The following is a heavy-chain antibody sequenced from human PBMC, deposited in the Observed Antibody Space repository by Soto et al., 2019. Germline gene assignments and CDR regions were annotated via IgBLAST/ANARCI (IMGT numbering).Heavy chain of an antibody. J-gene: IGHJ4*02. CDR2: IWYDGSNK. Sequence: PGGSLRLSCAASGFTFSSYGMHWVRQAPGKGLEWVAVIWYDGSNKYYADSVKGRFTISRDNSKNTLYLQMNSLRAEDTAVYYCARDRLRWHHFDYWGQGTLVTVSS. D-gene: IGHD4-17*01. CDR1: GFTFSSYG. V-gene: IGHV3-33*01. CDR3: ARDRLRWHHFDY.